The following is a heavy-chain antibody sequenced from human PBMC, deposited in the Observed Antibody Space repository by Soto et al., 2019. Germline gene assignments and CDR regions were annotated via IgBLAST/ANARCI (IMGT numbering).Heavy chain of an antibody. Sequence: EVQLLESGGGLVQPGGSLRLPCAVSGLTFSSYAMSWVRQAPGKGLEWVSVISGSGGSTYYADSVKGRFTISRDNSKNTLYLQVNSLRAEDTAVYYCAKEGYSGYDPTYYFDYWGQGTLVTVSS. D-gene: IGHD5-12*01. CDR3: AKEGYSGYDPTYYFDY. V-gene: IGHV3-23*01. CDR1: GLTFSSYA. J-gene: IGHJ4*02. CDR2: ISGSGGST.